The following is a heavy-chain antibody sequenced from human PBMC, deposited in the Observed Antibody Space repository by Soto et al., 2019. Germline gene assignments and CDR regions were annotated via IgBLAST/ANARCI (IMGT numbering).Heavy chain of an antibody. CDR3: ARAAILTGYYNAELNWFDP. V-gene: IGHV1-2*04. D-gene: IGHD3-9*01. CDR2: INPNSGGT. J-gene: IGHJ5*02. CDR1: GYTFTGYY. Sequence: ASVKVSCKASGYTFTGYYMHWVRQAPGQGLEWMGWINPNSGGTNYAQKFQGWVTMTRDTSISTAYMELSRLRSDDTAVYYCARAAILTGYYNAELNWFDPWGQGTRVTVSS.